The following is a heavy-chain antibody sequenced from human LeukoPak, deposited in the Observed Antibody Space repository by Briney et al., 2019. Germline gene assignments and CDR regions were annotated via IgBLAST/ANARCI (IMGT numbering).Heavy chain of an antibody. CDR1: GFTFSSYW. D-gene: IGHD6-13*01. CDR3: ARAAGSSWGEFDY. V-gene: IGHV3-7*01. CDR2: IKQDGSEK. Sequence: GGSLRLSCAASGFTFSSYWMSWVRQAPGKGLEWVANIKQDGSEKYYVDSVKGRFTISRDNAKNSLYLQMNSLRAEDTAVYYCARAAGSSWGEFDYWGQGTLVTVSS. J-gene: IGHJ4*02.